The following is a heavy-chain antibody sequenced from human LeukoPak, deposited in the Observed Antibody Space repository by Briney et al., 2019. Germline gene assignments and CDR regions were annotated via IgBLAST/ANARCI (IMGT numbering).Heavy chain of an antibody. CDR1: GYSFTNYW. CDR2: IYPGDSDT. V-gene: IGHV5-51*01. Sequence: RESLKISCKGSGYSFTNYWIGWVRQMPGKGLEWMGIIYPGDSDTRYSPSFQGQVTISADKSISTAYLQWSSLKASDTAMYYCARRRYSYGYYYFDYWGQGTLVTVSS. J-gene: IGHJ4*02. D-gene: IGHD5-18*01. CDR3: ARRRYSYGYYYFDY.